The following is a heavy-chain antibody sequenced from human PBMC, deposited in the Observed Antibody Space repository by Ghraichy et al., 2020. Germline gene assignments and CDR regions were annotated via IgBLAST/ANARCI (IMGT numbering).Heavy chain of an antibody. D-gene: IGHD4-17*01. J-gene: IGHJ4*02. V-gene: IGHV3-23*01. CDR2: ISGSGGST. Sequence: GGSLRLSCAASGFTFSSYAMSWVRQAPGKGLEWVSAISGSGGSTYYADSVKGRFTISRDNSKNTLYLQMNSLRAEDTAVYYCAKSLSFVGYGAGYYWGQGTLVTVSS. CDR1: GFTFSSYA. CDR3: AKSLSFVGYGAGYY.